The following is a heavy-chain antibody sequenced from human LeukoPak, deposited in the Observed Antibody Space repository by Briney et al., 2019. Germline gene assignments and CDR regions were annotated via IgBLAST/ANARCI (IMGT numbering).Heavy chain of an antibody. Sequence: SETLSLTCTVSGGSISSYYWSWIRQPPGKGLEWIGYIYYSGSTNYNPSLKSRVTISVDTSKNQFSLKLRSVTAADTAVYYCARHLDRFGANYFDYWGQGTLVTVSS. J-gene: IGHJ4*02. CDR3: ARHLDRFGANYFDY. V-gene: IGHV4-59*08. D-gene: IGHD3-10*01. CDR1: GGSISSYY. CDR2: IYYSGST.